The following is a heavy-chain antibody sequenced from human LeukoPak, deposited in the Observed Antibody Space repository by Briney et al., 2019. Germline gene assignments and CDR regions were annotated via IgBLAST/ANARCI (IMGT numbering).Heavy chain of an antibody. CDR1: GGSFSGYY. D-gene: IGHD3-22*01. CDR2: INHSGST. V-gene: IGHV4-34*01. CDR3: ARRRYYDGSGYLE. Sequence: SETLSLTCAVYGGSFSGYYWSWIRQPPRKGLEWIGEINHSGSTNYSPSPKSRVTMSVDPSNNQFSLNLRSVTAADTALYYCARRRYYDGSGYLEWGQGTLLSVSS. J-gene: IGHJ1*01.